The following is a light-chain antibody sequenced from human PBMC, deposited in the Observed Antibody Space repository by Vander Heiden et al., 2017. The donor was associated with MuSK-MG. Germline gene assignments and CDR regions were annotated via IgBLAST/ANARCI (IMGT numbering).Light chain of an antibody. CDR2: LTS. CDR3: QQANSFPHT. V-gene: IGKV1-12*01. Sequence: IRMTQCPSSVSASVGDRVTITCRASQGISNWLAWYQQKPGKAPKLLIYLTSSLQSGVPSRFSGSGSGTDFALTIGSLQPEDFATYYCQQANSFPHTFGQGTKVEIK. J-gene: IGKJ2*01. CDR1: QGISNW.